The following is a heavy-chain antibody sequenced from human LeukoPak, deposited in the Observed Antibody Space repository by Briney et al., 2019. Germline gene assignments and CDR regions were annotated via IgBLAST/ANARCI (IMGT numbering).Heavy chain of an antibody. CDR1: GFTVSSNY. D-gene: IGHD4-17*01. Sequence: PGGSLRLSCAASGFTVSSNYMSWVRQAPGKGLEWVSVIYSGGSTYYADSVKGRFTISRDNSKNTLYLQMNSLRAEDTAVYYCARGYGDYGFANFDYWGQGTLVTVSS. CDR2: IYSGGST. J-gene: IGHJ4*02. V-gene: IGHV3-66*01. CDR3: ARGYGDYGFANFDY.